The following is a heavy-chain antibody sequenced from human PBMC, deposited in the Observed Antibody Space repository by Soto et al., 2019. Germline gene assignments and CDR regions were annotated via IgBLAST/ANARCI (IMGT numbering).Heavy chain of an antibody. CDR1: GDSISRGYF. Sequence: QVQLQESGPGLVKPSQTLSLTCSVSGDSISRGYFWSWIRQHPGKGLQWIGYISYSGSTYSNPSLKSRVNISADTSKNQFSLELTSVTAADTAVYYCARATPTAAVEYWGQGSLVTVS. CDR3: ARATPTAAVEY. CDR2: ISYSGST. D-gene: IGHD1-1*01. J-gene: IGHJ4*02. V-gene: IGHV4-31*03.